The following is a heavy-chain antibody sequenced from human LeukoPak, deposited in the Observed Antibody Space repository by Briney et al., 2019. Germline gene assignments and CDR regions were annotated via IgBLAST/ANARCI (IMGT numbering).Heavy chain of an antibody. Sequence: GASVKVSCRASGGTFSSSSINWVRQAPGQGLEWMGRIIPILGTTNYALKFQGSVTITADKLTSTAYLELSSLRSEDTALYYCVRIEAYYDALGGMDVWGQGTAVIVSS. V-gene: IGHV1-69*08. D-gene: IGHD3-22*01. J-gene: IGHJ6*02. CDR1: GGTFSSSS. CDR3: VRIEAYYDALGGMDV. CDR2: IIPILGTT.